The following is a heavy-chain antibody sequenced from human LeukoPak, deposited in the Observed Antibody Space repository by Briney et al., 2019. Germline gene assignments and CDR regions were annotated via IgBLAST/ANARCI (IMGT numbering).Heavy chain of an antibody. CDR2: MNPNSGNT. V-gene: IGHV1-8*01. J-gene: IGHJ4*02. D-gene: IGHD6-13*01. CDR3: ARVPTYPMIAATGTGGGDY. CDR1: GYTFTSYD. Sequence: ASVKVSCKASGYTFTSYDINWERQATGQGLEWMGWMNPNSGNTGFAQKFQGRVTMTRNTSISTAYMELSSLRSEDTAVYYCARVPTYPMIAATGTGGGDYWGQGTLVTVSS.